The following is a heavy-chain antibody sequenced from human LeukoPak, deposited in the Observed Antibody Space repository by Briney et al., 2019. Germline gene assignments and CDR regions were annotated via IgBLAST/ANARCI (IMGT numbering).Heavy chain of an antibody. D-gene: IGHD6-6*01. CDR1: GFTFDDHA. V-gene: IGHV3-49*03. J-gene: IGHJ4*02. Sequence: GGSLRLSCTGSGFTFDDHAMSWFRQAPRKGLEWVGFIRSKAYGETSEYAASVKGRFTISRDDSKIVAYLQMNSLKTEDTAVYYCTRFLSSSSQYYFDYWGQGTLVTVSS. CDR3: TRFLSSSSQYYFDY. CDR2: IRSKAYGETS.